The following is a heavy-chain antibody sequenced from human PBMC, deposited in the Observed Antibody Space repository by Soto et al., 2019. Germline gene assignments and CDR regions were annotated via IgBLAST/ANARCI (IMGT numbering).Heavy chain of an antibody. D-gene: IGHD3-3*01. CDR3: ARVDGVFGVVSVSSYFCGMDV. J-gene: IGHJ6*02. CDR1: GFTFSRYT. V-gene: IGHV3-21*01. Sequence: GGSLRLSCAASGFTFSRYTMNWVRQAPGKGLEWVSSISSRNNYIYYADSVKGRFTISRDNANDSLFLQMNSLRAEDTAIYYCARVDGVFGVVSVSSYFCGMDVWGQGTTVTSP. CDR2: ISSRNNYI.